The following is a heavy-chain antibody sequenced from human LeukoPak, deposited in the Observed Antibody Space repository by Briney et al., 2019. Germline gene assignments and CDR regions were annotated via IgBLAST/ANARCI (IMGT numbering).Heavy chain of an antibody. Sequence: SETLSLTCTVSGGSISSYYWSWIRQPPGKGLEWIGYIYYSGSTNYNPSLKSRVTISVDTSKNQFSLKLSSVTAADTAVYYCATQRGSPVTAYYFDYWGQGTLVTVSS. CDR2: IYYSGST. CDR3: ATQRGSPVTAYYFDY. CDR1: GGSISSYY. V-gene: IGHV4-59*01. D-gene: IGHD3-16*01. J-gene: IGHJ4*02.